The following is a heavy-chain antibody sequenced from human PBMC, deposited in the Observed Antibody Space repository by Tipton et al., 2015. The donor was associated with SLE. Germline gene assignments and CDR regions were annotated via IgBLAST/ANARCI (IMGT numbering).Heavy chain of an antibody. CDR1: GGSISSGGYS. CDR2: IYHSGST. Sequence: TLSLTCAVSGGSISSGGYSWSWIRQPPGKGLEWIGYIYHSGSTYYNPSLKSRVTISVDRSKNQFSLKLSSVTAADPAVYYCARYIVVVGYFDYWGQGTLVTVSS. D-gene: IGHD2-21*01. J-gene: IGHJ4*02. CDR3: ARYIVVVGYFDY. V-gene: IGHV4-30-2*01.